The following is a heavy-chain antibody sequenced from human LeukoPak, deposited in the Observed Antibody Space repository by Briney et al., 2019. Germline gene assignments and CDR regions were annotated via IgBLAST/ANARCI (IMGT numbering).Heavy chain of an antibody. CDR3: ARGQAYCGADCYSD. Sequence: GGSLRLFCAASGFSLSHYYMTWVRQTPGKGLDWVSVIYTGGGTNYGDSVKGRFTISRDNSKNTLYLQMNSLRADDTAIYYCARGQAYCGADCYSDWGQGTLVTVSS. V-gene: IGHV3-66*01. CDR1: GFSLSHYY. D-gene: IGHD2-21*02. J-gene: IGHJ4*02. CDR2: IYTGGGT.